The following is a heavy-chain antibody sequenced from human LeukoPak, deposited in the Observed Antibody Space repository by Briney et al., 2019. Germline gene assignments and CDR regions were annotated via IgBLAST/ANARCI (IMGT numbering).Heavy chain of an antibody. D-gene: IGHD6-19*01. Sequence: GGSLRLSCAASGFTFSSYSMNWVRQAPGKGLEWVSSISSSSSHIFYADSVKGRFTISRDNAKNSLYLQMNSLRAEDTAVYYCAREHSGGLLAEYWGQGTLVTVSS. J-gene: IGHJ4*02. CDR2: ISSSSSHI. V-gene: IGHV3-21*01. CDR1: GFTFSSYS. CDR3: AREHSGGLLAEY.